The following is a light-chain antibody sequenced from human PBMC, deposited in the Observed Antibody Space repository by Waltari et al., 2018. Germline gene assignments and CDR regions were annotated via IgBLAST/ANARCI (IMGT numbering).Light chain of an antibody. CDR2: GAS. CDR3: QQYNRWPPIA. J-gene: IGKJ5*01. Sequence: EVVMTQSPATLSVSPGERATLSGRASQSVSSNLAWYQQKPAHQAPSVLIYGASTRASVIPARFTGSGSGTEFTLTISILQSEDSAVYYCQQYNRWPPIAFGQGTRLEIK. CDR1: QSVSSN. V-gene: IGKV3-15*01.